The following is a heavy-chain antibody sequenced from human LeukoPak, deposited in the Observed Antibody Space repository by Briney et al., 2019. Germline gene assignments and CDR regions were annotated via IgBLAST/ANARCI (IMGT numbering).Heavy chain of an antibody. V-gene: IGHV3-11*01. J-gene: IGHJ5*02. CDR1: GFTFSDYY. D-gene: IGHD2-2*01. CDR3: AREGGIVVRPAANWFDP. Sequence: GGSLRLSCAASGFTFSDYYMSWIRQAPGKGLEWVSYISSSGSTIYYADSVKGRFTISRDNAKNSLYLQMNSLRADDTAVYYCAREGGIVVRPAANWFDPWGQGTLVTVSS. CDR2: ISSSGSTI.